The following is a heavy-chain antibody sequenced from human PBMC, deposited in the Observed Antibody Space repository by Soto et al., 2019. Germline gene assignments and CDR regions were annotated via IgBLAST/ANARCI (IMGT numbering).Heavy chain of an antibody. CDR2: VRSKSDGGTT. J-gene: IGHJ4*02. Sequence: EVQLVESGGGSVKPGGSLGLSCAASGFIFSNAWMNWVRHTPGKGLEWVGRVRSKSDGGTTDYAAPVKGRFTISRDDSKSTLYLQMNSLKNEDTGVYYCIADWTSGSPAFDYWGQGTLVTVSS. CDR3: IADWTSGSPAFDY. CDR1: GFIFSNAW. D-gene: IGHD1-26*01. V-gene: IGHV3-15*07.